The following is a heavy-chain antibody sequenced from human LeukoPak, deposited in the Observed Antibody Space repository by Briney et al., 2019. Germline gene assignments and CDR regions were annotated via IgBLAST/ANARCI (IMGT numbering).Heavy chain of an antibody. CDR3: ARDRDVAVNHPWD. J-gene: IGHJ4*02. Sequence: SGTLSLTCAVSGFTINSYNWRSWVRPTPGGGLGWIGEIYYDGITNYNPSVKGRVTISIDKSKNHFSLNMTSVTAADTAVYYCARDRDVAVNHPWDWGQGTLVTVS. V-gene: IGHV4-4*02. D-gene: IGHD1-14*01. CDR2: IYYDGIT. CDR1: GFTINSYNW.